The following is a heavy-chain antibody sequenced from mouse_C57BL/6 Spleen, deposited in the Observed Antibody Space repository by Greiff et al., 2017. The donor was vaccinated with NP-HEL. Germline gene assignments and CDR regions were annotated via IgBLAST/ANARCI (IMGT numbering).Heavy chain of an antibody. CDR3: ARYHTGTGFAY. CDR2: ISPGGGYT. Sequence: VQLQQSGAELVRPGTSVKMSCKASGYTFTNYWIGWAKQRPGHGLEWIGDISPGGGYTNYNEKFKGKATLTADKSSSTASMQFSSLTSEDSAIYYCARYHTGTGFAYWGQGTLVTVSA. J-gene: IGHJ3*01. D-gene: IGHD4-1*01. V-gene: IGHV1-63*01. CDR1: GYTFTNYW.